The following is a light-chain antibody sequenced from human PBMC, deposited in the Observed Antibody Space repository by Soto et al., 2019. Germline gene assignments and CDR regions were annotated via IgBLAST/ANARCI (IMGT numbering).Light chain of an antibody. V-gene: IGKV1-5*01. CDR1: QSISSS. CDR2: DAS. CDR3: QQYKTYSGT. J-gene: IGKJ1*01. Sequence: DMSMTQSPSTLSASVGDRVTITCRAGQSISSSLAWYQQKPGAAPRLLIYDASDLHSGVPSRFSGRGFGTEFSLTINGLQPDDFAVYYCQQYKTYSGTFGLGT.